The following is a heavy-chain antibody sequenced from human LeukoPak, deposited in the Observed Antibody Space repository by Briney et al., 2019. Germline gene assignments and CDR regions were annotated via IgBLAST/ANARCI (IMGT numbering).Heavy chain of an antibody. V-gene: IGHV4-38-2*01. CDR2: IYHSGST. J-gene: IGHJ5*02. CDR1: GYSISSGYY. CDR3: ARRPRTPMVRGSNWFDP. Sequence: SETLSLTCAVSGYSISSGYYWGWIRQPPGKGLEWIGSIYHSGSTYYNPSLKSRVTISVDTSKNQFSLKLSSVSAADTAVYYCARRPRTPMVRGSNWFDPWGQGTLVTVSS. D-gene: IGHD3-10*01.